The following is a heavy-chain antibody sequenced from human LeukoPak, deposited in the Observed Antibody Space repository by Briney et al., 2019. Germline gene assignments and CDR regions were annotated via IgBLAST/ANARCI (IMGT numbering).Heavy chain of an antibody. Sequence: PRGSLRLSCAASGFTFSSYWMSWVRQAPGKGLEWVANIKQDGSEKYYVDSVKGRFTISRDNAKNSLYLQMNSLRAEDTAVYYCAREWTTNYYDSSGYYPNWFDPWGQGTLVTVSS. CDR2: IKQDGSEK. V-gene: IGHV3-7*01. CDR3: AREWTTNYYDSSGYYPNWFDP. J-gene: IGHJ5*02. CDR1: GFTFSSYW. D-gene: IGHD3-22*01.